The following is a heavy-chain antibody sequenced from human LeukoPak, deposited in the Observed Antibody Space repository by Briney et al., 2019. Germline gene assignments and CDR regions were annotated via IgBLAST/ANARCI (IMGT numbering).Heavy chain of an antibody. Sequence: PGGSLRLSCAASGFTFSSYAMSWVRQAPGKGLEWVSAISGSDGSTYYADSVKGRFTISRDNSKNTLYLQMNSLRAEDTAVYYCAKEFVPGRGSYYLFDYWGEGTLVTVSS. J-gene: IGHJ4*02. CDR1: GFTFSSYA. D-gene: IGHD1-26*01. CDR2: ISGSDGST. V-gene: IGHV3-23*01. CDR3: AKEFVPGRGSYYLFDY.